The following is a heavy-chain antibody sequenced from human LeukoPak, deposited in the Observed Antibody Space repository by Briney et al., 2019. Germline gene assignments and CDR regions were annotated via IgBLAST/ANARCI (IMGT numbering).Heavy chain of an antibody. CDR1: GYTFTGYY. J-gene: IGHJ1*01. Sequence: GASVKVSCKASGYTFTGYYMHWVRQAPGQGLEWMGWINPNSGGTNYAQKFQGRVTMTRDTSISTAYMELSRLRSDDTAVYYCARDVAPIVVVPAATGYFQHWGQGTLVTVSS. V-gene: IGHV1-2*02. D-gene: IGHD2-2*01. CDR3: ARDVAPIVVVPAATGYFQH. CDR2: INPNSGGT.